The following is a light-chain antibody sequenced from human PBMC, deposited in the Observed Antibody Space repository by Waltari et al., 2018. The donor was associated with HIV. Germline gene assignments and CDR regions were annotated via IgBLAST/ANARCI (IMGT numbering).Light chain of an antibody. CDR3: AAWDDSLNGQVV. V-gene: IGLV1-44*01. J-gene: IGLJ2*01. CDR1: GSNIGTNT. Sequence: HSVLTQPASVSATPGQRVTISCSGSGSNIGTNTVSWYQIFPGTAPKLFIFGDDQLPSGVPDRFSGSKSGTSASLTISGLQSEDEATYFCAAWDDSLNGQVVFGGGTLLTVL. CDR2: GDD.